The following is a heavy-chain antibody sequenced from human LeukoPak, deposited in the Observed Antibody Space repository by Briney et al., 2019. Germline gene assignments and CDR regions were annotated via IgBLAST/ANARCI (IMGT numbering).Heavy chain of an antibody. CDR3: ARASRRRERQYGAFDI. CDR2: INHSGST. CDR1: GGSISSSGYY. D-gene: IGHD1-26*01. V-gene: IGHV4-39*07. J-gene: IGHJ3*02. Sequence: SETLSLTCTVSGGSISSSGYYWSRIRQPPGEGLEWIGEINHSGSTNYNPSLKSRVTISVDTSKNQFSLKLSSVTAADTAVYYCARASRRRERQYGAFDIWGQGTMVTVSS.